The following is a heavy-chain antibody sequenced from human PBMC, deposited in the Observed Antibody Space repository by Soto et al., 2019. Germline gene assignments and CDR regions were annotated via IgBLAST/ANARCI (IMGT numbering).Heavy chain of an antibody. J-gene: IGHJ4*02. CDR2: IYPGDSDT. D-gene: IGHD2-21*01. CDR3: ARLDSNYCDH. V-gene: IGHV5-51*01. CDR1: GYSFNNYW. Sequence: GGALKISXKTSGYSFNNYWRGWVCQMPGKGLEWMGIIYPGDSDTRYSPSFQGQVTISDDKSITTAYLQWSSLKASDSAMYYCARLDSNYCDHWGQGTLVTVSS.